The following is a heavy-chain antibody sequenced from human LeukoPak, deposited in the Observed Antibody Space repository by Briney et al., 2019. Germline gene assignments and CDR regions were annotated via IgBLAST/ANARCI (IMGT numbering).Heavy chain of an antibody. CDR1: GFTFSSYA. CDR3: ARDGAAVVVAATLDYYYYMDV. V-gene: IGHV3-30*01. J-gene: IGHJ6*03. Sequence: PGGSLRLSCAASGFTFSSYAMHWVRQAPGKGLEWVAVISYDGSNKYYADSVKGRFTISRDNSKNTLYLQMNSLRAEDTAVYYCARDGAAVVVAATLDYYYYMDVWGKGTTVTVSS. D-gene: IGHD2-15*01. CDR2: ISYDGSNK.